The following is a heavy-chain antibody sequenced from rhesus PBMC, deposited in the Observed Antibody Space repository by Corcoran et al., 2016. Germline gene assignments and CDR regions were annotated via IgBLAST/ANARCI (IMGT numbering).Heavy chain of an antibody. CDR1: GGSFSSYW. D-gene: IGHD3-34*01. CDR2: IIGNKRVP. CDR3: ARRGGPIGGGGLDS. V-gene: IGHV4-80*01. J-gene: IGHJ6*01. Sequence: QVQLQESGPGLVKPSETLSLTCAVSGGSFSSYWWSWIRQPPGKGLVWIGEIIGNKRVPHHPPSLKIGFTISKDASKSQFSLKLSSVTAADTAVDYCARRGGPIGGGGLDSWGQGVVVTVSS.